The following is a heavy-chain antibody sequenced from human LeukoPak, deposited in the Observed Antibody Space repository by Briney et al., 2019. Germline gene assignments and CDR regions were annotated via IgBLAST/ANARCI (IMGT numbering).Heavy chain of an antibody. J-gene: IGHJ4*02. D-gene: IGHD6-13*01. Sequence: GGSLRLSCAASGFTFSSYWMSWVRQAPGKGLEWVANIKQDGSEKYYVDSVKGRFTISRDNAKNSLYLQMNSLRAEDTAVYYCAREPPIAAAGFDYWGQGTLVTVSS. CDR2: IKQDGSEK. V-gene: IGHV3-7*01. CDR3: AREPPIAAAGFDY. CDR1: GFTFSSYW.